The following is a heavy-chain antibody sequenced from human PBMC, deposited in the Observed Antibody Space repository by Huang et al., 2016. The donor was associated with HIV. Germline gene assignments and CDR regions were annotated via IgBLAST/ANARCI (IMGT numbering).Heavy chain of an antibody. Sequence: QVELVQSGAEVKRTGASVRVSCKAAGYIFTKYGINWVRQAPGQVLEWMGWISAYNGNTNYAEKFQGRVTLTRDTSATTAYMELRDVTSADTAVYYCARDHWYPLQNWFDLWGQGTLVTVSS. D-gene: IGHD1-1*01. CDR1: GYIFTKYG. V-gene: IGHV1-18*01. CDR2: ISAYNGNT. CDR3: ARDHWYPLQNWFDL. J-gene: IGHJ5*01.